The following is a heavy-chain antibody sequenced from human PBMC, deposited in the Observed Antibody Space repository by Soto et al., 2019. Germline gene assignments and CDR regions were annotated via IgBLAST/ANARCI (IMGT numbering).Heavy chain of an antibody. CDR1: GYTFTGYY. J-gene: IGHJ4*02. CDR2: INPNSGGT. D-gene: IGHD2-15*01. Sequence: ASVKVSCKASGYTFTGYYMHWVRQAPGQGLEWMGWINPNSGGTNYAQKFQGRVTMTRDTSISTAYMELSRLRSDDTAVYYCAREWGGGTAYYFDYWGQGTLVTVSS. CDR3: AREWGGGTAYYFDY. V-gene: IGHV1-2*02.